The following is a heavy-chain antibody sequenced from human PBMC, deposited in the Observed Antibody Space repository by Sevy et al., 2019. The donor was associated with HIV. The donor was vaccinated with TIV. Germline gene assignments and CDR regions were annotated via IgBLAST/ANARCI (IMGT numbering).Heavy chain of an antibody. Sequence: GGSLRLSCAASGFTFSSYSMNWVRQAPGKGLEWVSSISNSSSYKYYADAVKGRFTTSKNNAKKSLYLHKNRLRAEETAVYYAAKDSYYDGSGYYPYYSFLDVWGQGTMVTVSS. V-gene: IGHV3-21*01. CDR1: GFTFSSYS. CDR2: ISNSSSYK. J-gene: IGHJ6*02. CDR3: AKDSYYDGSGYYPYYSFLDV. D-gene: IGHD3-22*01.